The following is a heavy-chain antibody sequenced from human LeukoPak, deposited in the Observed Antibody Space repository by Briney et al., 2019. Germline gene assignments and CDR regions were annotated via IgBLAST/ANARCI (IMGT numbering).Heavy chain of an antibody. CDR1: GGSISSYY. Sequence: SETLSLTCTVSGGSISSYYWSWIRQPPGKGLEWIGYIYYSGSTNYNPSLKSRVTISVDTSKNQFSLKLSSVTAADTVVYYCARGGEWGYGADYWGQGTLVTVSS. D-gene: IGHD4/OR15-4a*01. V-gene: IGHV4-59*08. J-gene: IGHJ4*02. CDR3: ARGGEWGYGADY. CDR2: IYYSGST.